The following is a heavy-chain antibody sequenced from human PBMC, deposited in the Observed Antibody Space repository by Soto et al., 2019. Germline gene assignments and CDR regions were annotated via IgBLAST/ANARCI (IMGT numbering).Heavy chain of an antibody. CDR3: ARDLIGPAALYYYYGMDV. J-gene: IGHJ6*02. CDR1: GFTFSSYS. Sequence: PGGSLRLSCAASGFTFSSYSMNWVRQAPGKGLEWVSSISSSSSYIYYADSVKGRFTISRDNAKNSLYLQMNSLRAEDTAVYYCARDLIGPAALYYYYGMDVWGQGTTVTVYS. CDR2: ISSSSSYI. D-gene: IGHD2-2*01. V-gene: IGHV3-21*01.